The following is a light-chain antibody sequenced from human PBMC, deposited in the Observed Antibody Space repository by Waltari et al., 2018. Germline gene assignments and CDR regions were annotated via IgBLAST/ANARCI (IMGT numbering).Light chain of an antibody. Sequence: EIVLTQSPGTLSLSPGERGTLSCRASQCVGRSLCWYQQKHDQAPRPLIYDASTRATGTPDRFSGGGSGTDFSLTISRLEPEDFAVYYCQMYVRLPVTFGQGTKVEI. CDR1: QCVGRS. J-gene: IGKJ1*01. V-gene: IGKV3-20*01. CDR3: QMYVRLPVT. CDR2: DAS.